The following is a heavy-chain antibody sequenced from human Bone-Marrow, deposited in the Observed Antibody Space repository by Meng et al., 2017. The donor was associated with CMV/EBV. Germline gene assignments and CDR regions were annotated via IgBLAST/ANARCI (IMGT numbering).Heavy chain of an antibody. D-gene: IGHD2-2*01. J-gene: IGHJ6*02. CDR2: INPNSGGT. CDR1: GYTFTSYG. Sequence: ASVKVSCKASGYTFTSYGISWVRQAPGQGLEWMGWINPNSGGTNYAQKFQGRVTMTRDTSISTAYMELSRLRSDDTAVYYCATDSIYCSSTSCHPRYYYYYGMDVWGQGTTVTVSS. CDR3: ATDSIYCSSTSCHPRYYYYYGMDV. V-gene: IGHV1-2*02.